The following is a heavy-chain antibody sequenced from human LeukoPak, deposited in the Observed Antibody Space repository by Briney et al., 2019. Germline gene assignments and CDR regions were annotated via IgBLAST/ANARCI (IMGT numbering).Heavy chain of an antibody. CDR1: GYTFTGYY. D-gene: IGHD6-19*01. CDR3: ARDHTGIAVAGIRLDP. J-gene: IGHJ5*02. V-gene: IGHV1-2*02. Sequence: ASVKVSCKASGYTFTGYYMHWVRQAPGQGLEWMGWINPNSGGTNYAQKFQGRVTMTRDTSISTAYMELSRLRSDDTAVYYCARDHTGIAVAGIRLDPWGQGTLVTVSS. CDR2: INPNSGGT.